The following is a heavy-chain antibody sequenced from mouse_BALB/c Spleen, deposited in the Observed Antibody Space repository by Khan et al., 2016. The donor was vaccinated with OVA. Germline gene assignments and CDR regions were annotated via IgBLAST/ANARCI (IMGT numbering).Heavy chain of an antibody. CDR1: GYSITSDYA. J-gene: IGHJ4*01. CDR2: ISSTGGT. V-gene: IGHV3-2*02. D-gene: IGHD2-2*01. CDR3: ARSLYYGYGYALDC. Sequence: EVQLVESGPGLVKPSRSLSLTCTVTGYSITSDYAWNWIRQFPGNKLEWMGYISSTGGTSYNPSLKSRISITRDTSKNQFFLQLKSVTAEDTATYYCARSLYYGYGYALDCWGRGTLVTVSS.